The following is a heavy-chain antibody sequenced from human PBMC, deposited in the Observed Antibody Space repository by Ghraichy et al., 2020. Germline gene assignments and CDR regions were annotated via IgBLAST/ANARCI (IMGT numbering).Heavy chain of an antibody. CDR2: TYYRSKWYN. J-gene: IGHJ4*02. CDR1: GDSVSSNSAA. D-gene: IGHD2-2*01. Sequence: SQTLSLTCAISGDSVSSNSAAWNWIRQSPSRGLEWLGRTYYRSKWYNDYAVSVKSRITINPDTSKNQFSLQLNSVTPEDTAVYYCAREGGYCSSTSCSAAGDLDYWGQGTLVTVSS. V-gene: IGHV6-1*01. CDR3: AREGGYCSSTSCSAAGDLDY.